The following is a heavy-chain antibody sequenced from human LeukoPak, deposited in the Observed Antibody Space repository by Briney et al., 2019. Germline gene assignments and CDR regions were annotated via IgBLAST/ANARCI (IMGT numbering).Heavy chain of an antibody. CDR2: IYHSGST. CDR3: ARLDDYGDYLTFNY. J-gene: IGHJ4*02. V-gene: IGHV4-30-2*01. D-gene: IGHD4-17*01. Sequence: PSETLSLTCTVSGGSISSGGYYWSWIRQPPGKGLEWIGYIYHSGSTYYNPSLKSRVTISVDRSKNQFSLKLSSVTAADAAVYYCARLDDYGDYLTFNYWGQGTLVTVSS. CDR1: GGSISSGGYY.